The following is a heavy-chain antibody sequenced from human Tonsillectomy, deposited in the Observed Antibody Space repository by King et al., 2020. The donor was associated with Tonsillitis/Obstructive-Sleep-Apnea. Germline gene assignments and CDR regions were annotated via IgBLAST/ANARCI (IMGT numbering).Heavy chain of an antibody. J-gene: IGHJ5*02. D-gene: IGHD3-16*01. CDR1: GGSISSSSYY. V-gene: IGHV4-39*01. CDR2: IYYSGST. Sequence: PLQESGPGLVKPSETLSLTCTVSGGSISSSSYYWGWIRQPPGQGLEWIGSIYYSGSTYYNPSLKSRVTISVDTSKNQFSLKLSSVTAADTAVYYCARPTEGLVGASWFDPWGQGTLVTVSS. CDR3: ARPTEGLVGASWFDP.